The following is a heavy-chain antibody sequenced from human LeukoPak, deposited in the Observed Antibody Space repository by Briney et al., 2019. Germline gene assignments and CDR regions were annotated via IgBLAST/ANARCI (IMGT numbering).Heavy chain of an antibody. D-gene: IGHD3-22*01. CDR1: GFTFSSYS. CDR3: ARAAGLYYYDSSGLDY. J-gene: IGHJ4*02. V-gene: IGHV3-21*01. Sequence: PGGSLRLSCAASGFTFSSYSMNWVRQAPGKGLEWVSSISSSGSYISYTYSVRGRFTISRDNSKNTLYLQMNSLRAEDTAVYYCARAAGLYYYDSSGLDYWGQGTLVTVSS. CDR2: ISSSGSYI.